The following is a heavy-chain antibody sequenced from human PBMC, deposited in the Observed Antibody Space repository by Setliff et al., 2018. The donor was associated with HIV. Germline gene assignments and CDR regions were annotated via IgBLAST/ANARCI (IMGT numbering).Heavy chain of an antibody. Sequence: SETLSLTCTVSGGSISSYYWSWIRQPPGKGLEWIGYIFYGGSTNYNPSLKSRVSISVAASKNQFSLTLSSVTAAGTAVYYCARGFLRSRRRWFDPWGQGTLVTVSS. J-gene: IGHJ5*02. V-gene: IGHV4-59*01. CDR1: GGSISSYY. CDR3: ARGFLRSRRRWFDP. D-gene: IGHD1-26*01. CDR2: IFYGGST.